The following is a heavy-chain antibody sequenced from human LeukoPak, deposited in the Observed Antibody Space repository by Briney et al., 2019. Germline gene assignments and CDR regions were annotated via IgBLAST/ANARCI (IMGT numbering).Heavy chain of an antibody. CDR1: GFTVSSNY. CDR3: ASERPSSSWYDY. D-gene: IGHD6-13*01. CDR2: IYQDGREK. V-gene: IGHV3-7*01. J-gene: IGHJ4*02. Sequence: PGGSLRLSCAASGFTVSSNYMSWVRQAPGKGLEWVANIYQDGREKYYLSSVRGRFTISRDNAKNSLYLQMDSLRVEDTGVYYCASERPSSSWYDYWGQGTLVTVSS.